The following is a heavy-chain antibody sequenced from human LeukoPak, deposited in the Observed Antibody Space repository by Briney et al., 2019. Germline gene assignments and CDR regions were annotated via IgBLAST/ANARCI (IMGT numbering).Heavy chain of an antibody. Sequence: GGFLRLSCAASGFSFSKFAMHWVRQAPGRGLESVSGISYNGDGTYYANSVKGRFTISRDNSKKTLYLQMNSLRAEDTAVYYCARVDYGDYVWYFDYWGQGTLVTVSS. CDR1: GFSFSKFA. V-gene: IGHV3-64*01. CDR2: ISYNGDGT. D-gene: IGHD4-17*01. CDR3: ARVDYGDYVWYFDY. J-gene: IGHJ4*02.